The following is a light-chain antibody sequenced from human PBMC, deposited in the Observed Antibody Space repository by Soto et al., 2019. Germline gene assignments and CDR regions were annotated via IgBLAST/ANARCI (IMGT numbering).Light chain of an antibody. CDR3: QHYNSYSEA. CDR2: SAS. CDR1: QSVDTN. J-gene: IGKJ1*01. Sequence: EVVMTQSPATLSVSPGDRATLSCRASQSVDTNVAWYQQKPGQAPRLLVHSASTRATGIPARFTGIGSGTDFTLTISGLQSDDFAVYYCQHYNSYSEAFGQGTKVELK. V-gene: IGKV3-15*01.